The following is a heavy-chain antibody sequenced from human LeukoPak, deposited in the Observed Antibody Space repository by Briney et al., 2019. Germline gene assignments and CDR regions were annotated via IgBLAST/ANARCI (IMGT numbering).Heavy chain of an antibody. V-gene: IGHV3-74*01. CDR3: ARKESGSGYYRAFDY. D-gene: IGHD3-3*01. CDR2: INSDGSST. J-gene: IGHJ4*02. Sequence: GGSLRLSCAASGFTFSSYWMHWVRQAPGKGLVWVSRINSDGSSTSYADSVKGRFTISRDNAKNTLYLQMNSLRAEDTAVYYCARKESGSGYYRAFDYWGQGTLSPSPQ. CDR1: GFTFSSYW.